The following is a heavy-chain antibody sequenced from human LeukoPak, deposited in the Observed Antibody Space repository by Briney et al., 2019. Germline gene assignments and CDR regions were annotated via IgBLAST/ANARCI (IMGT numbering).Heavy chain of an antibody. J-gene: IGHJ4*02. D-gene: IGHD3-22*01. CDR3: ARPYYYDSSGPGD. Sequence: GESLKISCEGSGYSFTSYWIGWVRQMPGKGLEWMGIIYPGDSDTRYSPSFQGQVTISADKSISTAYLQWSSLKASDTAMYYCARPYYYDSSGPGDWGQGTLVTVSS. V-gene: IGHV5-51*01. CDR2: IYPGDSDT. CDR1: GYSFTSYW.